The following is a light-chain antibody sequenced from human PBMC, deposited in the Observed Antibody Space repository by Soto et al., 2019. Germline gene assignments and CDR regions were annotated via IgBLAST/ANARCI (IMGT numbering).Light chain of an antibody. V-gene: IGKV1-9*01. CDR1: QGISTY. CDR2: GAS. Sequence: DIPLTQSPSFLSASVGDRVTITCRASQGISTYLAWYLQRPGKAPKLLIYGASTLQSGVPSRFSGSGSGTEFTLTISSLQPEDFGTYYCQQLNSDWYAFGQGTKLEIK. J-gene: IGKJ2*01. CDR3: QQLNSDWYA.